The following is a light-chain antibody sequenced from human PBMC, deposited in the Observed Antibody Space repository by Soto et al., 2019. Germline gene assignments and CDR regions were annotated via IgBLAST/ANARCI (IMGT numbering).Light chain of an antibody. J-gene: IGKJ1*01. CDR3: QHYNNWPPWT. V-gene: IGKV3-15*01. CDR2: GAS. CDR1: QSVSNN. Sequence: EIVMTQSPATLSVSPGERVTLSCRASQSVSNNLAWYQQKPGQAPRLLIYGASTRATGIPARFSGSGSGTEFTLTISSLQSEDFAVYYCQHYNNWPPWTFDQGTKVEIK.